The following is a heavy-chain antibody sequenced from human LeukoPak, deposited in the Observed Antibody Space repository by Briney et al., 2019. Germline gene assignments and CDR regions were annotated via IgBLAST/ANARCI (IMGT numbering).Heavy chain of an antibody. CDR1: GYSISSGYY. Sequence: SETLSLNCAVSGYSISSGYYWGWIRRPPRKGLEWIGSIYHSRSTYYNPSPKSRVTIAVDTSKNEFYVKLNSVTAADTAVYYWARGLGVGAWGYYFDYCGQGNLVTVSS. CDR2: IYHSRST. J-gene: IGHJ4*02. CDR3: ARGLGVGAWGYYFDY. D-gene: IGHD3-3*01. V-gene: IGHV4-38-2*01.